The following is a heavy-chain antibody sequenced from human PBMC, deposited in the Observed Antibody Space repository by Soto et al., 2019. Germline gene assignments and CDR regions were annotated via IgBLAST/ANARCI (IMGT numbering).Heavy chain of an antibody. J-gene: IGHJ4*02. CDR3: TGRITIFGVVLFDY. CDR1: GFTFSNAW. CDR2: IKSKTDGGTT. Sequence: GGSLRLSCAASGFTFSNAWMNWVRQAPGKGLEWVGRIKSKTDGGTTDYAAPVKGRFTISRDDSKNTLYLQMNSLKTEDTAVYYRTGRITIFGVVLFDYWGQGTLVTVSS. D-gene: IGHD3-3*01. V-gene: IGHV3-15*07.